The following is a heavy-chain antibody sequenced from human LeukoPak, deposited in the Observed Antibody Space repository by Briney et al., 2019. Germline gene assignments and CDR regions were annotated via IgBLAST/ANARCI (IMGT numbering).Heavy chain of an antibody. V-gene: IGHV3-21*01. J-gene: IGHJ3*01. CDR1: GFTFSSYS. CDR3: ARDPRVVPAAHDAFDV. Sequence: GGSLRLSCAASGFTFSSYSMNWVRQAPGKGLEWVSSISSSSSYIYYADSVKGRFTISRDNAKNSLYLQMNSLRAEDTAVYYCARDPRVVPAAHDAFDVWGQGTMVTVSS. D-gene: IGHD2-2*01. CDR2: ISSSSSYI.